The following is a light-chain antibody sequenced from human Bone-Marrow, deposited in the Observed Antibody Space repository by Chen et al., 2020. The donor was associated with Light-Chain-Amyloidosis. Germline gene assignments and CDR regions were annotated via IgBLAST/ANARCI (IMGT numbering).Light chain of an antibody. CDR2: RDT. CDR1: DLPTKY. J-gene: IGLJ2*01. V-gene: IGLV3-25*03. Sequence: SYELTQPPSVSVSPGQTARITCSGDDLPTKYAYWYQQKPGQAPVLVIHRDTERHSGISEGFSGCNSGTTATLTISGGQAEDEADEHCQSADSSGTYEVIFGGGTKLTVL. CDR3: QSADSSGTYEVI.